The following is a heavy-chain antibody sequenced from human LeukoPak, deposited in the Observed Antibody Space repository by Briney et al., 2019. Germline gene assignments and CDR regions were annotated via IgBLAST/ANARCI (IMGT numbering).Heavy chain of an antibody. V-gene: IGHV3-30*02. D-gene: IGHD6-19*01. CDR2: IRWDGSDK. CDR3: AREPEAWYSSGPEYFQH. CDR1: GFTFRNNG. Sequence: GGSLRLSCVASGFTFRNNGMHWVRQAPGKGLEWVSYIRWDGSDKYYADSVEGRFTISRDNSKNTLYLQMNSLRAEDTAVYYCAREPEAWYSSGPEYFQHWGQGTLVTVSS. J-gene: IGHJ1*01.